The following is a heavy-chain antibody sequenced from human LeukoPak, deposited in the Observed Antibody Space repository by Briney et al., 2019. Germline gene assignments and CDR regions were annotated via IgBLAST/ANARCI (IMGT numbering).Heavy chain of an antibody. Sequence: PSETLSLTCAVYGGSFSGYYWSWIRQPPGKGLEWIGEINHSGSTNYNPSLKSRVTISVDTSKNQFSLKLSSVTAADTAVYYCARGMSGGTWIQLWFVVWGQGTLVTVSS. CDR3: ARGMSGGTWIQLWFVV. D-gene: IGHD5-18*01. V-gene: IGHV4-34*01. J-gene: IGHJ4*02. CDR1: GGSFSGYY. CDR2: INHSGST.